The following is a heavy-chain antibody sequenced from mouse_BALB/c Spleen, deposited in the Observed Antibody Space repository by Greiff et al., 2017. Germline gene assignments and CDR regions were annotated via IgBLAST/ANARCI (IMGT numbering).Heavy chain of an antibody. CDR3: ARSEGSSPFFDY. D-gene: IGHD1-1*01. V-gene: IGHV1-69*01. CDR1: GYTFTDYW. Sequence: VQLQQPGAELVMPGASVKMSCKASGYTFTDYWMHWVKQRPGQGLEWIGAIDTSDSYTSYNQKFKGKATLTVDESSSTAYMQLSSLTSEDSAVYYCARSEGSSPFFDYWGQGTTLTVSS. J-gene: IGHJ2*01. CDR2: IDTSDSYT.